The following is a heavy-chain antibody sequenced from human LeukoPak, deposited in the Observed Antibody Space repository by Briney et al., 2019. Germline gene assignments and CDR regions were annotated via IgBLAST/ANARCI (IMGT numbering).Heavy chain of an antibody. CDR2: IYSTGIT. CDR3: ARGGLFAFDI. CDR1: GGSINNYY. J-gene: IGHJ3*02. V-gene: IGHV4-59*01. Sequence: SETRSLTCTIAGGSINNYYWSWIRQSPEKGLGLIGYIYSTGITNYNPSLKSRVAISGDTSRNQFSLRLTSVTAADTAIFYCARGGLFAFDIWGQGTTVIVSS.